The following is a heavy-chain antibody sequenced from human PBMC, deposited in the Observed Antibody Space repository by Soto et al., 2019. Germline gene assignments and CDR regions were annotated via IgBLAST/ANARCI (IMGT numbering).Heavy chain of an antibody. J-gene: IGHJ5*02. V-gene: IGHV3-21*01. CDR2: ITGGSTNV. CDR3: AKDPNYDFWSGYSGSGWFDP. D-gene: IGHD3-3*01. CDR1: GFTFSSYS. Sequence: GGSLRLSCVASGFTFSSYSMNWVRQTPGKGLEWVSSITGGSTNVYYADSVRGRFTISRDNANNSLYLQMNSLRADDTAVYYCAKDPNYDFWSGYSGSGWFDPWGQGTLVTVS.